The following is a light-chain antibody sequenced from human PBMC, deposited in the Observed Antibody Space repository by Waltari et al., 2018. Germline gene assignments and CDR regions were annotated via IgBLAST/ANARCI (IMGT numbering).Light chain of an antibody. CDR2: GAS. CDR3: QQYNNWPPLFT. CDR1: QTISSN. V-gene: IGKV3D-15*01. Sequence: EIVMTQSPATLSVSPGDRATLSCRASQTISSNLALYQQRPGQAPRLLIYGASNRATGIPARFSGTGSGTEFTLTISSLQSEDFAVYYCQQYNNWPPLFTFGPGTKVDMK. J-gene: IGKJ3*01.